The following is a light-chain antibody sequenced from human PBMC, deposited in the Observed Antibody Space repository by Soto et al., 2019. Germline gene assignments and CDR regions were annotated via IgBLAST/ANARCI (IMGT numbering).Light chain of an antibody. Sequence: QSVLTQPPSVSGAPGQRVTISCTGSSSNIGAGYDVHWYQQLPGTAPKLLIYGNSNRPSGVPDRFSGSKSGTSASLAITGLQAEDEADYYCDSSLSGSVVFGGGTKVTVL. V-gene: IGLV1-40*01. CDR2: GNS. J-gene: IGLJ2*01. CDR3: YYCDSSLSGSVV. CDR1: SSNIGAGYD.